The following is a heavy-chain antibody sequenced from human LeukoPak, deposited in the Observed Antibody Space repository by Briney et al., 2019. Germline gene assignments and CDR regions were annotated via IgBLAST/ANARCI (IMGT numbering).Heavy chain of an antibody. CDR1: GGSISTNDYY. D-gene: IGHD6-6*01. CDR2: IYYSGST. V-gene: IGHV4-39*07. Sequence: NPSETPYLTCTVSGGSISTNDYYWGWIRQPPGKGLEWIGNIYYSGSTYYNPSLRSRVTVSVDTSKNQFSLKLSSVTAADTAVYYCARGRYSSSLNWFDPWGQGTLVTVSS. J-gene: IGHJ5*02. CDR3: ARGRYSSSLNWFDP.